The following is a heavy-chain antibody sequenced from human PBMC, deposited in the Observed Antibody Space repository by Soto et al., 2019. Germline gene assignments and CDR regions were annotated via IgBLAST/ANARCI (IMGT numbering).Heavy chain of an antibody. Sequence: QVQLVQSGAEVKKPGASVKVSCKASGYTFTSYGISWVRQAPGQGLEWMGWISAYNGNTNYAQKLQGRVTMTTDTSASTAYMERRSRRTDDTAGYYCARVRDSSGWYRPIGWFDPWGQGTLVTVSS. CDR1: GYTFTSYG. CDR3: ARVRDSSGWYRPIGWFDP. V-gene: IGHV1-18*01. D-gene: IGHD6-19*01. CDR2: ISAYNGNT. J-gene: IGHJ5*02.